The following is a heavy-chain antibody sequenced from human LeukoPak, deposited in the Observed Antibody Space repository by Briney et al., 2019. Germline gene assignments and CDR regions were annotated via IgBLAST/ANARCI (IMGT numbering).Heavy chain of an antibody. CDR2: INPSGGST. CDR3: ARKKGDFDY. CDR1: GYTFTSYY. J-gene: IGHJ4*02. Sequence: GASVKVSCKASGYTFTSYYMHWVRQAPGQGLEWMGIINPSGGSTSYAQKFQGRVTMTTDTSTSTAYMELRSLRSDGTAVYYCARKKGDFDYWGQGTLVTVSS. V-gene: IGHV1-46*01.